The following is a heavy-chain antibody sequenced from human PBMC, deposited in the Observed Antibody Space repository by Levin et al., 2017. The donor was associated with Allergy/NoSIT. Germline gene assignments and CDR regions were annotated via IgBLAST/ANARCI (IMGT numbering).Heavy chain of an antibody. Sequence: GESLKISCAASGFTFSRYWMSWVRQAPGKGLEWVANIKQDGSEKYYVDSVEGRFTISRDNAKNSLYLQMNSLTVEDTAVYYCVSHHYSSSEDFQHWGQGTLVTVSS. V-gene: IGHV3-7*01. D-gene: IGHD6-6*01. J-gene: IGHJ1*01. CDR3: VSHHYSSSEDFQH. CDR1: GFTFSRYW. CDR2: IKQDGSEK.